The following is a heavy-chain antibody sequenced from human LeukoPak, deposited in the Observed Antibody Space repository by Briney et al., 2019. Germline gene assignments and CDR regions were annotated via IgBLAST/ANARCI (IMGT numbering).Heavy chain of an antibody. V-gene: IGHV4-59*08. D-gene: IGHD3-9*01. CDR1: GASTTIYY. J-gene: IGHJ4*01. CDR3: ARSGEILTAYYYYFDD. CDR2: IYYSGTT. Sequence: SETLSLTCTVSGASTTIYYRSWVRQPPGKGLEWIGYIYYSGTTNYNPSLKRRVTISVDTSKNQFSLKMSSVTAADTAVYYCARSGEILTAYYYYFDDWGQGTLVTVSS.